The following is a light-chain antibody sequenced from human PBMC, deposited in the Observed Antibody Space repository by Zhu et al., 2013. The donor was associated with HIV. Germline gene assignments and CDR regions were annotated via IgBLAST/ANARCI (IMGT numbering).Light chain of an antibody. CDR1: QSVSIN. CDR3: QQYDTSETMYT. V-gene: IGKV3-20*01. Sequence: EIVLTQSPGTLSLSPGERATLSCRASQSVSINLAWYQQKPGQPPRLLIYGASTRATGVPPRFSGSGSGTEFTLTISRLEPEDFATYYCQQYDTSETMYTFGQGTKLEIK. CDR2: GAS. J-gene: IGKJ2*01.